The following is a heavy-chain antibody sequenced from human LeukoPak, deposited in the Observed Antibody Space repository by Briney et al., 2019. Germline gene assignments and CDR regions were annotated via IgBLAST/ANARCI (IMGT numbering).Heavy chain of an antibody. V-gene: IGHV4-34*01. CDR3: ARGRQRRYKNERNNWFDP. CDR2: INHSGST. Sequence: SETLSLTCAVYGRSFSGYYWSWIRQPPGKGLEWIGEINHSGSTNYNPSLKSRVTISVDTSKNQFSLKLGSVTAADTAVYYCARGRQRRYKNERNNWFDPWGQGTLVTVSS. CDR1: GRSFSGYY. D-gene: IGHD5-24*01. J-gene: IGHJ5*02.